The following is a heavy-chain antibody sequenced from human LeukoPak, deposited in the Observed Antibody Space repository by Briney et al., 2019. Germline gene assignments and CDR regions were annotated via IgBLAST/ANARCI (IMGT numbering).Heavy chain of an antibody. Sequence: GGSLRLSCAAFGFTFSSYWMNWARQAPGKGLEWVASINHNGNVNYYVDSVKGRFTISRDNAKNSLYLQMSNLRAEDTAVYYCASFSSSGYWGQGTLVTVSS. CDR2: INHNGNVN. J-gene: IGHJ4*02. D-gene: IGHD6-6*01. CDR3: ASFSSSGY. V-gene: IGHV3-7*03. CDR1: GFTFSSYW.